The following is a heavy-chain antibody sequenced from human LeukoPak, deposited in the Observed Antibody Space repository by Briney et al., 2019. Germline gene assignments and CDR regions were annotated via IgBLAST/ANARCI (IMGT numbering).Heavy chain of an antibody. Sequence: GGSLRLSCAASGFTFSNYWMTWVRQAPGKGLEWVANIKVDESEKYYVDSVRGQFTISRDNAKNSLYLQMNSLRAEDTAVYYCARHGDYHYNSWGQGTLVTVSS. V-gene: IGHV3-7*05. J-gene: IGHJ4*02. CDR2: IKVDESEK. CDR3: ARHGDYHYNS. CDR1: GFTFSNYW. D-gene: IGHD4-17*01.